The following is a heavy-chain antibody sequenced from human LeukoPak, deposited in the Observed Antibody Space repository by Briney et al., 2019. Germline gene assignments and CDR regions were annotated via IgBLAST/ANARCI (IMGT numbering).Heavy chain of an antibody. CDR3: ATAPILRGEAGEQYKSGMDV. CDR2: VYHNGTP. CDR1: GFTFSSFDM. V-gene: IGHV4-4*02. Sequence: PGGSLRLFCAGSGFTFSSFDMSSVRQSPGKGLEWIGEVYHNGTPNYNPSLKSRVTISADTFKNHFSLKLTSVTAADTAVYYCATAPILRGEAGEQYKSGMDVWGQGTTVIVSS. D-gene: IGHD1-1*01. J-gene: IGHJ6*02.